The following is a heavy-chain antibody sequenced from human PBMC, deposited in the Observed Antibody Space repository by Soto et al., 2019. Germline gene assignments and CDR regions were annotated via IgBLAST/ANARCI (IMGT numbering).Heavy chain of an antibody. CDR3: ARDGDGATIYYYYYYMDV. J-gene: IGHJ6*03. Sequence: GGSLRLSCAASGFTFSSYSMNWVRQASGKGLEWVSYISSSSSTIYYADSVKGRFTISRDNAKNSLYLQMNSLRAEDTAVYYCARDGDGATIYYYYYYMDVWGKGTTVTVSS. V-gene: IGHV3-48*01. CDR2: ISSSSSTI. D-gene: IGHD5-12*01. CDR1: GFTFSSYS.